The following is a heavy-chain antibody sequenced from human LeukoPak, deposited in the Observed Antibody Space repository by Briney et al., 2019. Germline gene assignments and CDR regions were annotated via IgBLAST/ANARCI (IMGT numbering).Heavy chain of an antibody. CDR2: INPNSGGT. D-gene: IGHD5-18*01. V-gene: IGHV1-2*02. Sequence: GASVKVFCKASGYTFTGYYMHWERQAPGQGLEWMGWINPNSGGTNYAQKFQGRVTMTRDTSISTAYMELSRLRSDDTAVYYCARAGLIQLWLHWFDPWGQGTLVTVSS. CDR3: ARAGLIQLWLHWFDP. J-gene: IGHJ5*02. CDR1: GYTFTGYY.